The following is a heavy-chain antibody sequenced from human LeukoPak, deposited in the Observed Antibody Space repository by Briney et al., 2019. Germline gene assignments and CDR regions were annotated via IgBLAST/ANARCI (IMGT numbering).Heavy chain of an antibody. J-gene: IGHJ5*02. CDR2: IYSGGST. V-gene: IGHV3-53*01. CDR1: GFTVSSNY. Sequence: PGGSLRLSCAASGFTVSSNYMSWVRQAPGKGLEWVSVIYSGGSTYYADSVKGRFTISRDNSKNTLYLQMNSLRAEDTAVYYCARCDFWSGYGWFDPWGQGTLVTVSS. D-gene: IGHD3-3*01. CDR3: ARCDFWSGYGWFDP.